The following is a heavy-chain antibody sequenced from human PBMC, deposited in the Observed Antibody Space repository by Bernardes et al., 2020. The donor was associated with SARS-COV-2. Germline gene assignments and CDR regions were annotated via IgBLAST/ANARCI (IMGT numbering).Heavy chain of an antibody. CDR3: ARGSSAYDSNLFDY. Sequence: ASVKVSCKASGYSFIDYYMHWVRQAPGQGLEWMGWINPNTGGTKSAQKFQGRVTVTRDRSISTVYMELSVLTSDDTAVYYCARGSSAYDSNLFDYWGQGTLGTVTS. D-gene: IGHD5-12*01. CDR1: GYSFIDYY. V-gene: IGHV1-2*02. CDR2: INPNTGGT. J-gene: IGHJ4*02.